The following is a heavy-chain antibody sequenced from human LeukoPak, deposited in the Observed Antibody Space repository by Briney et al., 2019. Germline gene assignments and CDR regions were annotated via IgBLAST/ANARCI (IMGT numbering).Heavy chain of an antibody. CDR2: ISYSGTT. Sequence: PWETLSLTCTVSGGSMSSYYWSWIRQSPGKGLDWVGYISYSGTTNYNPSLKSRVTISLGTSKNRFSLNLTSVTAADTAVYYCARHGSGTSLALYPWGQGTLVTVSS. CDR3: ARHGSGTSLALYP. J-gene: IGHJ5*02. D-gene: IGHD3-10*01. CDR1: GGSMSSYY. V-gene: IGHV4-59*08.